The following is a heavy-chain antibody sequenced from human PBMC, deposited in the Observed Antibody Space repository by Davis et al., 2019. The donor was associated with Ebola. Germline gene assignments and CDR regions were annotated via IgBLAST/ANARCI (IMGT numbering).Heavy chain of an antibody. Sequence: SETLSLTCTVSGGSISSGDYYWSWIRQPPGKGLEWIGEINHSGSTNYNPSLKSRVTISVDTSKNQFSLKLSSVTAADTAVYYCARGNRFRHGMDVWGQGTTVTVSS. V-gene: IGHV4-39*07. D-gene: IGHD1-14*01. CDR1: GGSISSGDYY. CDR2: INHSGST. CDR3: ARGNRFRHGMDV. J-gene: IGHJ6*02.